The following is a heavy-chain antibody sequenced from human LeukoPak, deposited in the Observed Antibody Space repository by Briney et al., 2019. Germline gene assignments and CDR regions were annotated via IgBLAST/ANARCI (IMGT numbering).Heavy chain of an antibody. D-gene: IGHD3-22*01. CDR1: GFTFSSYS. CDR3: ARAGRYYYDSSGYYYDAFDI. J-gene: IGHJ3*02. CDR2: ISSSSSYI. V-gene: IGHV3-21*01. Sequence: GGSLRLSCAASGFTFSSYSMNWVRQAPGKGLEWVSSISSSSSYIYYADSVKGRFTISRDNAKNSLYLQMNSLRAEDTAVYYCARAGRYYYDSSGYYYDAFDIWGQGTMVTVSS.